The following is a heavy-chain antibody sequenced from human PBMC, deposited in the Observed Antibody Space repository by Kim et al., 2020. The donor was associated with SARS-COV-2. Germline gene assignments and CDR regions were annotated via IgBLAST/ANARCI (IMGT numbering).Heavy chain of an antibody. CDR1: GFMFRSYW. CDR2: IKPDGSEA. D-gene: IGHD4-17*01. V-gene: IGHV3-7*05. Sequence: GGSLRLSCAASGFMFRSYWMTWVRQAPGKGLEWVANIKPDGSEAYYMDSVRGRFTISRDNAKNLLYLQMNTLRTEDPAVDYWASTLRRDHWGQGTLVTGS. CDR3: ASTLRRDH. J-gene: IGHJ4*02.